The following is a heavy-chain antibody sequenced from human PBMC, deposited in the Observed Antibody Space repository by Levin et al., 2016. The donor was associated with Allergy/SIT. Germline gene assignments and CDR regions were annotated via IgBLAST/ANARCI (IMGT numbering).Heavy chain of an antibody. CDR2: ISYDGSNK. CDR3: VRGSITMIVVVIDLDY. Sequence: WIRQPPGKGLEWVAVISYDGSNKYYADSVKGRFTISRDNSKNTLYLQMNSLRAEDTAVYYCVRGSITMIVVVIDLDYWGQGTLVTVSS. V-gene: IGHV3-30-3*01. J-gene: IGHJ4*02. D-gene: IGHD3-22*01.